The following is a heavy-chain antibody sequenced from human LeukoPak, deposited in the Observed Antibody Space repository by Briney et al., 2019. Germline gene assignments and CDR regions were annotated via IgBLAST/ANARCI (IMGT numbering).Heavy chain of an antibody. CDR1: GFTFSSYA. CDR3: ARGSSSFEAYYYYYMDV. J-gene: IGHJ6*03. V-gene: IGHV3-30*01. Sequence: PGRSLRLSYAASGFTFSSYAMHWVRQAPGKGLEWVAVISYDGSNKYYADSVKGRFTISRDNSKNTLYLQMNSLRAEDTAVYYCARGSSSFEAYYYYYMDVWGKGTTVTVSS. CDR2: ISYDGSNK. D-gene: IGHD6-6*01.